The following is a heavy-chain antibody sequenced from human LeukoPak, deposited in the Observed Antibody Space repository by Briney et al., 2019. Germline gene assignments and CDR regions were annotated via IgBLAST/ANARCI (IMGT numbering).Heavy chain of an antibody. Sequence: PGGSLRLSCAASGFTFSSYGMSWVRQAPGKGLEWVSAISGSGGSTYYADSVKGRFTISRDNSKNTLYLQMNSLRAEDTAVYYCXXXPDYGDYDADDYWGQGTLVTVSS. V-gene: IGHV3-23*01. J-gene: IGHJ4*02. D-gene: IGHD4-17*01. CDR2: ISGSGGST. CDR1: GFTFSSYG. CDR3: XXXPDYGDYDADDY.